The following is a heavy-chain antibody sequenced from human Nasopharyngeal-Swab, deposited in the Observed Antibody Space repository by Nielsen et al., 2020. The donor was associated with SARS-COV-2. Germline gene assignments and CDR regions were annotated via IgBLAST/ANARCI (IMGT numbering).Heavy chain of an antibody. CDR3: ARGGRQLTS. Sequence: GGSLRLSCAASGFSFSSHWMTWVRQAPGKGLEWVASLNQDGSETYYVDSVKGRLTISRDNAKNSLYLQMNSLRAEDTAVYYCARGGRQLTSWGQGTLVTVSS. V-gene: IGHV3-7*03. CDR1: GFSFSSHW. J-gene: IGHJ5*02. CDR2: LNQDGSET. D-gene: IGHD6-13*01.